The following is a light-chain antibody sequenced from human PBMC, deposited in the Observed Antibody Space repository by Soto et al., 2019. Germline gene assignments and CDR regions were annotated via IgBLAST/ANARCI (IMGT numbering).Light chain of an antibody. CDR2: GAS. CDR1: QSVSSNY. CDR3: QQYDTSPRT. J-gene: IGKJ1*01. V-gene: IGKV3-20*01. Sequence: EIVLTQSPGTLSLSPGERATLSCRASQSVSSNYLAWYQQKRGQAPRLLIYGASSRATGIPTRFSGSGSGTDFTLTISRLETEDFAVYYGQQYDTSPRTFGQGTKVEI.